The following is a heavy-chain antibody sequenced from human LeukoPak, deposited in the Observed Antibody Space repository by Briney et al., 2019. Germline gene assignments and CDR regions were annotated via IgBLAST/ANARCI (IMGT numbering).Heavy chain of an antibody. Sequence: GGSLRLSCAASGFTFSNAWMSWVRQAPGKGLEWVSYISSSGSTIYYADSVKGRFTISRDNAKNSLYLQMNSLRAEDTAVYYCARSYDSSGYTYYYGMDVWGQGTTVTVSS. D-gene: IGHD3-22*01. J-gene: IGHJ6*02. CDR3: ARSYDSSGYTYYYGMDV. V-gene: IGHV3-11*04. CDR1: GFTFSNAW. CDR2: ISSSGSTI.